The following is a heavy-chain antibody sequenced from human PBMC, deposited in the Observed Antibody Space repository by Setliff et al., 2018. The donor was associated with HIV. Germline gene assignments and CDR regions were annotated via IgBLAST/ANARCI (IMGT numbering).Heavy chain of an antibody. J-gene: IGHJ5*02. D-gene: IGHD4-17*01. CDR1: GYTFTDND. CDR2: INTQTGSP. CDR3: ARALYGEYGGDLNWLDP. Sequence: GASVKVSCKASGYTFTDNDIIWVRQAPGQGLEWMGWINTQTGSPTYAQAFTGRFVFSVDTSVTTAYLQISGLKADDTAVYYCARALYGEYGGDLNWLDPWGQGTLVTVS. V-gene: IGHV7-4-1*02.